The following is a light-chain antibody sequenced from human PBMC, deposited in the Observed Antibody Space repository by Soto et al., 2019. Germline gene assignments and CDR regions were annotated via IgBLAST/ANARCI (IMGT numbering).Light chain of an antibody. CDR1: SSDVGGYNY. CDR2: EVS. Sequence: QSALTQPPSASGSPGQSVTISCTGTSSDVGGYNYVSWYQQHPSKVPKLMIYEVSKRPSGVPDRFSGSRSGNTASLTVSGLQAEDEADYYCSSYAGSNNGVFGGGTKLTVL. CDR3: SSYAGSNNGV. V-gene: IGLV2-8*01. J-gene: IGLJ3*02.